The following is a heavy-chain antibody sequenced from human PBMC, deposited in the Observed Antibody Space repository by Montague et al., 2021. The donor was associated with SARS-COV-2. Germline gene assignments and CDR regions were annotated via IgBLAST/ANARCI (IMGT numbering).Heavy chain of an antibody. CDR3: ARGVDWLSHYYYYGMDV. V-gene: IGHV4-59*12. Sequence: SETLSLTCTVSGGSISNYFWSWIRQPPGKGLEWIGDIYYIGRTNYNPSLKSRVTISVDTSKNQFSLKLTSVTAADTAVYYCARGVDWLSHYYYYGMDVWGQGTTVTVSS. J-gene: IGHJ6*02. CDR2: IYYIGRT. D-gene: IGHD3-9*01. CDR1: GGSISNYF.